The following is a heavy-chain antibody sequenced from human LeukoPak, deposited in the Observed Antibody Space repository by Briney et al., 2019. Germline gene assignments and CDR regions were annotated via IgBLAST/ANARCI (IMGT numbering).Heavy chain of an antibody. J-gene: IGHJ5*02. V-gene: IGHV4-4*07. CDR1: GVSISSYY. Sequence: SETLSLTCSVSGVSISSYYWTWIRLPAGKGLEWIGRIYSGGSANYNPSLKSRVTMSVDTSKNQFSLRLTSVTAADTAVYYCAREFYYYDSSGDNWFDPWGQGTLVTVSS. CDR2: IYSGGSA. D-gene: IGHD3-22*01. CDR3: AREFYYYDSSGDNWFDP.